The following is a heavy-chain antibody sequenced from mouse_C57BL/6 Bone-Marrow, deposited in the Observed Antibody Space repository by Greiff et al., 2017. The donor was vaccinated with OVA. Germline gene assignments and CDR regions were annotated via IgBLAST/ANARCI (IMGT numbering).Heavy chain of an antibody. J-gene: IGHJ3*01. V-gene: IGHV1-76*01. D-gene: IGHD1-1*01. CDR2: IYPGSGNT. CDR1: GYTFTDYY. Sequence: QVQLQQSGAELVRPGASVKLSCKASGYTFTDYYINWVKQRPGQGLEWIARIYPGSGNTYYNEKFKGKATLTAEKSSSTAYMQLSSLTSEDSAVYFCARSHGSLFAYWGQGTLVTVSA. CDR3: ARSHGSLFAY.